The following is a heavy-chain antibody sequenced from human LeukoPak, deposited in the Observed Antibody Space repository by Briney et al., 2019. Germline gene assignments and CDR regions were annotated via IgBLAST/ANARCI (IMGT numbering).Heavy chain of an antibody. CDR2: IYHSGST. J-gene: IGHJ4*02. CDR1: GYSISSGYY. D-gene: IGHD2-15*01. Sequence: SETLSLTCTVSGYSISSGYYWGWIRQPPGKGLEWMGSIYHSGSTYYNPSLKSRVTISVDTSKNQFSLKLSSVTAADTAVYYCARDIAATPDYWGQGTLVTVSS. V-gene: IGHV4-38-2*02. CDR3: ARDIAATPDY.